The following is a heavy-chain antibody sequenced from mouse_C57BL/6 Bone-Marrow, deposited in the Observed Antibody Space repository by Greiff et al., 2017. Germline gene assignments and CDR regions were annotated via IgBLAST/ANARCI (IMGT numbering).Heavy chain of an antibody. D-gene: IGHD2-1*01. CDR1: GYTFTSYW. V-gene: IGHV1-59*01. CDR2: IDPSDSYT. J-gene: IGHJ4*01. Sequence: QVQLQQPGAELVRPGTSVKLSCKASGYTFTSYWLHWVKQRPGQGLEWIGVIDPSDSYTNYNQKFKGKATLTVDTSSSTAYMQLSSLTSEDSAVYYCARRRGNLYYYAMDNWGQGTSVTVSS. CDR3: ARRRGNLYYYAMDN.